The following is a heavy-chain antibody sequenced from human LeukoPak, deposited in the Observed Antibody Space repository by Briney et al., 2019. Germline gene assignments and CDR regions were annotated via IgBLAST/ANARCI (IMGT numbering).Heavy chain of an antibody. CDR2: ISSSSSYI. CDR1: GFTFSSYS. V-gene: IGHV3-21*01. Sequence: GGSLRLSCAASGFTFSSYSMNWVRQAPGKGLEWVSSISSSSSYIYYADSVKGRFTISRDNAKNSLYLQMNSLRVEDTAVYYCAREITDHFDYWGQGTLVTVSS. D-gene: IGHD1-20*01. J-gene: IGHJ4*02. CDR3: AREITDHFDY.